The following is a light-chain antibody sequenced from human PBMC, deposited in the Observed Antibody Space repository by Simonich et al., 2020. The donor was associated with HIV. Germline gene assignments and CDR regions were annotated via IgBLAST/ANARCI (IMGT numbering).Light chain of an antibody. CDR2: DAS. CDR3: QQYGNSPMYT. Sequence: EIVMTQSPATLSVSPGERATLSCRARQSVSSNLAWYQQKPGQAPRLLIYDASSRATGIPDRFSGSGSGTDFTLTISRLEPEDFSVYYCQQYGNSPMYTFGQGTRLEIK. J-gene: IGKJ2*01. CDR1: QSVSSN. V-gene: IGKV3-20*01.